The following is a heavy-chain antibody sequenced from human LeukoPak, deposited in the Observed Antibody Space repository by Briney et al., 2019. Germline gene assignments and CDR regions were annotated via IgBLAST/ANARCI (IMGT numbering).Heavy chain of an antibody. D-gene: IGHD3-3*01. J-gene: IGHJ4*02. CDR2: ISWDGGST. Sequence: PGGSLRLSCAASGFTFDDYTMHWVRQAPGKGLEWVSLISWDGGSTYYADSVKGRFTISRDNAKNTLYLQMNSLRAEDTAVYYCAREFTIFGVVFDYWGQGTLVTVSS. CDR3: AREFTIFGVVFDY. CDR1: GFTFDDYT. V-gene: IGHV3-43*01.